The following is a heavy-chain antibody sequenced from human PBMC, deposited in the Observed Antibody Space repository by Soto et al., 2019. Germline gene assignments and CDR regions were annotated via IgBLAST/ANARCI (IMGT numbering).Heavy chain of an antibody. Sequence: QVQLQQWGAGLLKPSETLSLTCAVYGGSFSGYQWTWIRQTPGKGLEWIGEINDSGNINYNPSLKGRVTMLLDTPKKQISRRLSAVTAADSAVYYCARGLLLWFGELSRRGGYYYYVDVWGKGTTVTV. J-gene: IGHJ6*03. CDR1: GGSFSGYQ. CDR2: INDSGNI. V-gene: IGHV4-34*01. CDR3: ARGLLLWFGELSRRGGYYYYVDV. D-gene: IGHD3-10*01.